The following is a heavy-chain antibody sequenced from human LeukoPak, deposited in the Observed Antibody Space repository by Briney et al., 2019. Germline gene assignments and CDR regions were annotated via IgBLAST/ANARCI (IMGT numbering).Heavy chain of an antibody. CDR3: AREKWGTYYYDTTGSGDAFDI. CDR1: GGSMSTYY. J-gene: IGHJ3*02. V-gene: IGHV4-4*07. CDR2: IHTTEST. Sequence: SETLSLTCTVSGGSMSTYYWTWIRQPAGKGLEWIGRIHTTESTNYNPSPKSRVTMSVDTSKNQFSLKLSSVTAADTAVYYCAREKWGTYYYDTTGSGDAFDIWGQGTMVTVSS. D-gene: IGHD3-22*01.